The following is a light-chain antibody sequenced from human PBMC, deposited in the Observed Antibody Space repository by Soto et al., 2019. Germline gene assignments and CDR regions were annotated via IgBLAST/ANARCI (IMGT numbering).Light chain of an antibody. CDR3: SSYTTSNTRQIV. V-gene: IGLV2-14*03. CDR2: DVS. Sequence: QSVLTQPASVSGSPGQSITLSCTGTSSDVVGYNYVSWYQHHPGKAPKLLIYDVSNRPSGISNRFSGSKSDNTASLTISGLQPEDEADYYCSSYTTSNTRQIVFGTGTKVTVL. CDR1: SSDVVGYNY. J-gene: IGLJ1*01.